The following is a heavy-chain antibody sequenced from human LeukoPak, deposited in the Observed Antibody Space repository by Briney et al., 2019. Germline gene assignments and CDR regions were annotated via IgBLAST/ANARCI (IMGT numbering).Heavy chain of an antibody. CDR1: GFSFSSFW. CDR3: ARDARYCTNGVCSNYYFDY. Sequence: GGSLRLSCATSGFSFSSFWMTWVRQAPGKGLEWVANIKHDGSEKHYVDAVKGRFTISRDNAKNSLYLQMNSLRAEDTAVYYCARDARYCTNGVCSNYYFDYWGQGTLVTVSS. CDR2: IKHDGSEK. J-gene: IGHJ4*02. V-gene: IGHV3-7*01. D-gene: IGHD2-8*01.